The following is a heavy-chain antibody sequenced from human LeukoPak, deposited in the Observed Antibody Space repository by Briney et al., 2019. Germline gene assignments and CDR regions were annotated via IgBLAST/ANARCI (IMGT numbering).Heavy chain of an antibody. V-gene: IGHV4-4*08. CDR2: IYSSGST. J-gene: IGHJ4*02. CDR3: WRRHPGTLGPTYDY. Sequence: PSETLSLTCTVSGGSISRYDWSWIRQPPGKGLEWIWYIYSSGSTNYNPSPMSRLTTISGTTKNHFSLNQRSVTSADTGVDYCWRRHPGTLGPTYDYWGQGSLVTVSS. CDR1: GGSISRYD. D-gene: IGHD1-7*01.